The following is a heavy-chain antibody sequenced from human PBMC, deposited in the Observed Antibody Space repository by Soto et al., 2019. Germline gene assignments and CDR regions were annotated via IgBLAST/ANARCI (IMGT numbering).Heavy chain of an antibody. CDR1: GGNFRNYA. Sequence: WESXRLSCASSGGNFRNYARDWFRQAPGKGLEWLAVIWFDGSKKYYADSVNGRLTISRENSKNTVYLDMNSLTADDSGVFYCEREPTMMITDRFDPWGQGTLVTVSS. CDR3: EREPTMMITDRFDP. CDR2: IWFDGSKK. D-gene: IGHD3-22*01. J-gene: IGHJ5*01. V-gene: IGHV3-33*01.